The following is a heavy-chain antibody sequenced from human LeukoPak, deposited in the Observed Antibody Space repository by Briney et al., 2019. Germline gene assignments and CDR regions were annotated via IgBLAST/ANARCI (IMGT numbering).Heavy chain of an antibody. J-gene: IGHJ4*02. Sequence: PGGSLSLSCAASGFTFINYCRYWVSQAPGKGLVWVARINPDGSGATYADSVKGRFTISRDNAKNTLYLQMNSLRAEDTAVYYCARAVLVSAADYWGQGTLVTVSS. CDR3: ARAVLVSAADY. CDR2: INPDGSGA. D-gene: IGHD2-21*02. CDR1: GFTFINYC. V-gene: IGHV3-74*01.